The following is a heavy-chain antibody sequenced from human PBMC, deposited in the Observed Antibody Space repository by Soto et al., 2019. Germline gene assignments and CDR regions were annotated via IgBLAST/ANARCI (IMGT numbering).Heavy chain of an antibody. CDR2: IIPILGIA. CDR3: AGGGYSYAISFDY. V-gene: IGHV1-69*02. Sequence: QVQLVQSGAEVKKPGSSVKVSCTASGGTFSSYTISWVRQAPEQGLEWMGRIIPILGIANYAQKFQGRVTITADKSTSTAYMELSSLRSEDTAVYYCAGGGYSYAISFDYWGQGTLVTVSS. J-gene: IGHJ4*02. D-gene: IGHD5-18*01. CDR1: GGTFSSYT.